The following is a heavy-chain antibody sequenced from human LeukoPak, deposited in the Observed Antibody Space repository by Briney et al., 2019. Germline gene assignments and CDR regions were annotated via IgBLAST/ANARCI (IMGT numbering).Heavy chain of an antibody. CDR3: ASGPSSAANAFDI. D-gene: IGHD2-15*01. CDR2: INHSGST. V-gene: IGHV4-34*01. CDR1: GGSFRGYY. Sequence: PSETLSLTCAVYGGSFRGYYWSWIRQPPGKGLEWIGEINHSGSTNYNPSLKSRVTISVDTSKNHFSLKLSSVTAADTAVYYCASGPSSAANAFDIWGQGTMVTVSS. J-gene: IGHJ3*02.